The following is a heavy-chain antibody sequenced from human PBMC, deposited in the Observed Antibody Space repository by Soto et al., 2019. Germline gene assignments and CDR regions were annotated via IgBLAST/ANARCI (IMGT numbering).Heavy chain of an antibody. CDR1: GGSCRGYY. CDR3: ARIWGSHYYYYGMDV. CDR2: INHSGST. D-gene: IGHD7-27*01. V-gene: IGHV4-34*01. J-gene: IGHJ6*02. Sequence: PSETLSLTCVFYGGSCRGYYWRLIRQPTGKGLEWIGEINHSGSTNYNPSLKSRVTISVDTSKNQFSLKLSSVTAADTAVYYCARIWGSHYYYYGMDVWGQGTTVTVSS.